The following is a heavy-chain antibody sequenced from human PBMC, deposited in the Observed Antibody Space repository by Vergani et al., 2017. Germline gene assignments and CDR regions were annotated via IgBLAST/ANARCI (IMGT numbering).Heavy chain of an antibody. V-gene: IGHV2-5*02. CDR3: AHRDYCSGGSCYKYFDY. J-gene: IGHJ4*02. CDR2: LSWAADK. CDR1: GFSLSTSGVG. D-gene: IGHD2-15*01. Sequence: QITLKESGPTLVKPTQTLTLTCPFSGFSLSTSGVGVGWIRQPPGQALECLALLSWAADKRYSPSLKSRLTITKDTSKNQVVLTMTNMDPVDTATYYCAHRDYCSGGSCYKYFDYWGQGTLVTVSS.